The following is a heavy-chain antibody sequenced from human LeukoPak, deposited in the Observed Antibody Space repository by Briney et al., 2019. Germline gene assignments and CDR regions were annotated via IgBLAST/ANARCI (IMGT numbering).Heavy chain of an antibody. J-gene: IGHJ4*02. CDR1: GGTFSSYA. CDR3: AGYCSGGNCYSGLVY. V-gene: IGHV1-69*13. Sequence: GASVKVSCKASGGTFSSYAISWVRQAPGQGLEWMGGIIPIFGTANYAQKFQGRVTITADESTSTAYMELSSLRSEDTAVYYCAGYCSGGNCYSGLVYGGQGTLVAVSS. D-gene: IGHD2-15*01. CDR2: IIPIFGTA.